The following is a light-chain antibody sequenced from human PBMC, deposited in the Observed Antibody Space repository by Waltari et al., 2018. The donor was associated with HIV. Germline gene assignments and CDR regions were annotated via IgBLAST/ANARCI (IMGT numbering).Light chain of an antibody. CDR2: DVS. J-gene: IGLJ2*01. CDR1: SSDVGAYNF. Sequence: QSALTQPASVSESPGQSITISCTGTSSDVGAYNFVSWCQQHPGKVPELIIFDVSNRLSGISGRFSGYKSGNTASLTISGLRAEDEADYYCSSFTRRNNVLFGGGTKLTVL. CDR3: SSFTRRNNVL. V-gene: IGLV2-14*03.